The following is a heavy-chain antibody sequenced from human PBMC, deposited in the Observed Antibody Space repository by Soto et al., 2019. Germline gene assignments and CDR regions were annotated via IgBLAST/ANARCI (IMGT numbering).Heavy chain of an antibody. CDR2: IYYSGST. J-gene: IGHJ6*02. V-gene: IGHV4-39*01. Sequence: SETLSLTCTVSGGSISSSSYYWGWIRQPPGKGLEWIGSIYYSGSTYYNPSLKSRVTISVDTSKNQFSLKLSSVTAADTAVYYCARGRNGMDVWGQGTTVTVS. CDR1: GGSISSSSYY. CDR3: ARGRNGMDV.